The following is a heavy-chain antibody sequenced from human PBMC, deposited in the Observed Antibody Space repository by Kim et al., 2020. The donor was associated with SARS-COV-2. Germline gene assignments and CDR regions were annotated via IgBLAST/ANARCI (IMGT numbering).Heavy chain of an antibody. Sequence: SETLSLTCTVSGGSISSSSYYWGWIRQPPGKGLEWIGSIYYSGSTYYNPSLKSRVTISVDTSKNQFSLKLSSVTAADTAVYYCARDPEVYYDSSGYYPRPYYYYGMDVWGQGTTVTVSS. V-gene: IGHV4-39*02. CDR1: GGSISSSSYY. CDR2: IYYSGST. CDR3: ARDPEVYYDSSGYYPRPYYYYGMDV. D-gene: IGHD3-22*01. J-gene: IGHJ6*02.